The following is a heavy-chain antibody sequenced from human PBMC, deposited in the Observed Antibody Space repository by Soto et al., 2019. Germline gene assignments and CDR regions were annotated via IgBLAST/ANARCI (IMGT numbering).Heavy chain of an antibody. J-gene: IGHJ6*02. V-gene: IGHV3-30-3*01. CDR3: ARGGYCSSTSCYRYGMDV. Sequence: QVQLVESGGGVVQPGRSLTLSCAASGFIFSTYAIHWVRQAPGKGLEWVAFLSYDGSNKLFADSVKGQFTISRDNSKNTLDLQMNSLRAEDTAVYYCARGGYCSSTSCYRYGMDVWGQGTTVTVSS. CDR2: LSYDGSNK. D-gene: IGHD2-2*03. CDR1: GFIFSTYA.